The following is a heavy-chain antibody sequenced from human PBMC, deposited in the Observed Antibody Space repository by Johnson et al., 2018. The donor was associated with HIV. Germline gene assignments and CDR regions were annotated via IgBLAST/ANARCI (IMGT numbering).Heavy chain of an antibody. CDR1: GFTFSSYG. V-gene: IGHV3-30*03. Sequence: QVQLVESGGGVVQPGRSLRLSCVASGFTFSSYGMNWVRQAPGKGLEWVAVISYDGSDKYYADSVKGRFTISRDNSKNTLYLQMNSLRAEDTAVYYCATGVVVTAMNDAFDIWGQGTMVTVSS. D-gene: IGHD2-21*02. CDR3: ATGVVVTAMNDAFDI. CDR2: ISYDGSDK. J-gene: IGHJ3*02.